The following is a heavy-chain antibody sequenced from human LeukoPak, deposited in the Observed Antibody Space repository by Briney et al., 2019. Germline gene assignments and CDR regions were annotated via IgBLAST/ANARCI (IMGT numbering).Heavy chain of an antibody. V-gene: IGHV3-48*01. Sequence: GGSLRLSCAASGFTFSSYSMNWARQAPGKGLEWVSYISSSSSTIYYADSVKGRFTISRDNAKNSLYLQMNSLRAEDTAVYYCAREGGYQLLYDDYWGQGTLVTVSS. J-gene: IGHJ4*02. CDR3: AREGGYQLLYDDY. D-gene: IGHD2-2*02. CDR1: GFTFSSYS. CDR2: ISSSSSTI.